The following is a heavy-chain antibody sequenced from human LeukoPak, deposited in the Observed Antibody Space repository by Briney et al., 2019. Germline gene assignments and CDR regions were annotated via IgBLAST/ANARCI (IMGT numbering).Heavy chain of an antibody. CDR2: IYYSGST. Sequence: SETLSLTCTVSGGSISSSSYYWGWIRQPPGKGLEWIGSIYYSGSTYYNPSLKSRVTISVDTSKNQFSLRLTSVTAADTAVYYCARRGQLDGLYSYFDYWGQGTLVTVSS. CDR1: GGSISSSSYY. D-gene: IGHD6-6*01. J-gene: IGHJ4*02. V-gene: IGHV4-39*01. CDR3: ARRGQLDGLYSYFDY.